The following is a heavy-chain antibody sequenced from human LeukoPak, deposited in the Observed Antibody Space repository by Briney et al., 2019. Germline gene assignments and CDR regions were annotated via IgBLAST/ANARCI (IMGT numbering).Heavy chain of an antibody. CDR1: GDRVSRNSAA. V-gene: IGHV6-1*01. CDR2: TYYRSKWYN. J-gene: IGHJ4*02. Sequence: PSQTLSLTCAISGDRVSRNSAAWNWIRQSPSRGLVWLGRTYYRSKWYNDYAVSVKSRITINPDTSKNQFSLQLNSVTPEDTAVYYCARRRTGGLRVGRDYFDYWGQGTLVTVSS. D-gene: IGHD1-14*01. CDR3: ARRRTGGLRVGRDYFDY.